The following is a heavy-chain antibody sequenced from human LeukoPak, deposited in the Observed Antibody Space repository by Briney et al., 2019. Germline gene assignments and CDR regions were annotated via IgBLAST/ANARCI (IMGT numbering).Heavy chain of an antibody. CDR3: ARAKDFWSGYYDY. J-gene: IGHJ4*02. D-gene: IGHD3-3*01. V-gene: IGHV3-7*01. CDR1: GFTFSNYW. Sequence: GGSLRLSCAASGFTFSNYWMSWVRQAPGKGLEWVANIKQDGSEKYYVDSVKGRFTISRDNAKNSLYLQMNSLRAEDTAVYYCARAKDFWSGYYDYWGQGTLVTVSS. CDR2: IKQDGSEK.